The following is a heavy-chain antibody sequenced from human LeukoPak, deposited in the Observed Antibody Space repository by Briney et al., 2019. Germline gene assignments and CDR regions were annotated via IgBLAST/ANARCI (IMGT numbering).Heavy chain of an antibody. Sequence: ASVKVSCKASGYTFTSYAMHWVRQAPGQRLEWMGWINAGNGNTKYSQKFQGRVTITRDTSASTAYMELSSLRSEDTAVYYCARVAIVGYCSGGSCYPQRNDAFDIWGQGTMVTVSS. V-gene: IGHV1-3*01. CDR3: ARVAIVGYCSGGSCYPQRNDAFDI. D-gene: IGHD2-15*01. J-gene: IGHJ3*02. CDR1: GYTFTSYA. CDR2: INAGNGNT.